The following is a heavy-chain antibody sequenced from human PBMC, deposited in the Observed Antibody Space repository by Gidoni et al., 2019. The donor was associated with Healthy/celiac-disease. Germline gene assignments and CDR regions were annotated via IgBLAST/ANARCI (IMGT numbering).Heavy chain of an antibody. CDR3: ARDNSRYYYYYGMDV. CDR2: ISYDGSNK. D-gene: IGHD1-26*01. V-gene: IGHV3-30*01. J-gene: IGHJ6*02. Sequence: QVQLVESGGGVVQPGRSLRLSCAASGFTFSSYAMHWVRQAPGKGLEWVAVISYDGSNKYYADSVKGRFTISRDNSKNTLYLQMNSLRAEDTAVYYCARDNSRYYYYYGMDVWGQGTTVTVSS. CDR1: GFTFSSYA.